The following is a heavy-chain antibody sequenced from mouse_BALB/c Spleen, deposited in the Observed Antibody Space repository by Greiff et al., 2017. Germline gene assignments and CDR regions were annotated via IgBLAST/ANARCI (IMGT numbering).Heavy chain of an antibody. J-gene: IGHJ4*01. V-gene: IGHV14-3*02. CDR2: IDPANGNT. CDR1: GFNIKDTY. Sequence: LQESGAELVKPGASVKLSCTASGFNIKDTYMHWVKQRPEQGLEWIGRIDPANGNTKYDPKFQGKATITADTSSNTAYLQLSSLTSEDTAVYYCARLDYDSFSYAMDYWGQGTSVTVSS. D-gene: IGHD2-4*01. CDR3: ARLDYDSFSYAMDY.